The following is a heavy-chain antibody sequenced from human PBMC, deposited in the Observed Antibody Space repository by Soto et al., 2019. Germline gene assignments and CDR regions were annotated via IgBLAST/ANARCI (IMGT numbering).Heavy chain of an antibody. Sequence: PGESLKISCKGSGYSFTSYWICWVRQMPGKGLEWMGMIYPGDSDTRYSPSFHGKVTISADKSISPAYQQWSSLKASDTAMYYCARLREQQQLFDGMDVWGKGTTVTVSS. V-gene: IGHV5-51*01. J-gene: IGHJ6*04. D-gene: IGHD5-18*01. CDR3: ARLREQQQLFDGMDV. CDR2: IYPGDSDT. CDR1: GYSFTSYW.